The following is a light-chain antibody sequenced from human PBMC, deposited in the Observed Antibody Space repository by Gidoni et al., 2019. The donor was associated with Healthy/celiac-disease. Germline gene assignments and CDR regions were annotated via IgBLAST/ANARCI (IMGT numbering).Light chain of an antibody. CDR3: AAWDDSLNGWV. CDR1: ISNIGSNT. V-gene: IGLV1-44*01. J-gene: IGLJ3*02. Sequence: QSVLSQPPSASGTPGQRVTIYCSGSISNIGSNTVNWYQQLPGTAPKLIIYSNNQRPSGVPDRFSGSKSGTSASLAISGLQSEDEADYYCAAWDDSLNGWVFGGGTKLTVL. CDR2: SNN.